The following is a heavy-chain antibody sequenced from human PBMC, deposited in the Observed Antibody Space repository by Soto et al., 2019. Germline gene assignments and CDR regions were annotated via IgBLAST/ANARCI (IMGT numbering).Heavy chain of an antibody. D-gene: IGHD5-12*01. CDR3: ARDWGYDPDPTYYYGMDV. CDR2: IYYKSRWYN. Sequence: PSQTLSRTCAISGDTVSTNTAAWNWIRQSPSRGLEWLGRIYYKSRWYNDYSESLKSRIAIIPDTSRNQFSLQLNSVIPEDTAVYYCARDWGYDPDPTYYYGMDVWAQGTTVTVS. CDR1: GDTVSTNTAA. J-gene: IGHJ6*02. V-gene: IGHV6-1*01.